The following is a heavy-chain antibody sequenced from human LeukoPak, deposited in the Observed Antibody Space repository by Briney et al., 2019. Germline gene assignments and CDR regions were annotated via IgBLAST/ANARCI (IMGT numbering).Heavy chain of an antibody. V-gene: IGHV3-48*01. CDR3: AREAWELPFDY. D-gene: IGHD1-26*01. Sequence: GGPLRLSCAASGFTFSSYSMNWARQAPGKGLEWVSYISSSSSTIYYADSVKGRFTISRDNAKNSLYLQMNSLRAEDTAVYYCAREAWELPFDYWGQGTLVTVSS. J-gene: IGHJ4*02. CDR2: ISSSSSTI. CDR1: GFTFSSYS.